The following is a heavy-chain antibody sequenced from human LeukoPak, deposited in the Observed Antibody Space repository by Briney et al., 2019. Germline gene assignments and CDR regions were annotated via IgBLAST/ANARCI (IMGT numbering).Heavy chain of an antibody. V-gene: IGHV4-61*08. CDR1: GGSISSNDYY. D-gene: IGHD6-13*01. CDR3: ARDWTGIAAAGTGSEGWFDP. J-gene: IGHJ5*02. CDR2: IYYSGST. Sequence: SETLSLTCTVSGGSISSNDYYWSWIRQPPGKGLEWIGYIYYSGSTNYNPSLKSRVTISVDTSKNQFSLKLSSVTAADTAVYYCARDWTGIAAAGTGSEGWFDPWGQGTLVTVSS.